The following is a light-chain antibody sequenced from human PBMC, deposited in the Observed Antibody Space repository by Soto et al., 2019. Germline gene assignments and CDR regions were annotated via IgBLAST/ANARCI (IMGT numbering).Light chain of an antibody. CDR1: QGIGDT. V-gene: IGKV3-15*01. Sequence: EVVMRQSPATLSVSAGEVATLSCRASQGIGDTLAWYQHKPGQTPRLLIYDTSTRATGVPTRFSGSRSGAEFTLTINSLQSEDFAVYYCQPYNNWPLTFGGGTKVDIK. J-gene: IGKJ4*01. CDR2: DTS. CDR3: QPYNNWPLT.